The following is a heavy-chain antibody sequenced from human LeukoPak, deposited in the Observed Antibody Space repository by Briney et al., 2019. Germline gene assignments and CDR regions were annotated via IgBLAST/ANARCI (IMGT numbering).Heavy chain of an antibody. CDR3: ARKASSGQNWFDT. Sequence: SETLSLTCTVSGGSISSYYWSWIRQPPGKGLEWIGYIYYSGSTNYNPSLKSRVTISVDTSKNQFSLKLSSVTAADTAVYYCARKASSGQNWFDTWGQGTLVTVSS. CDR1: GGSISSYY. CDR2: IYYSGST. J-gene: IGHJ5*02. D-gene: IGHD3-22*01. V-gene: IGHV4-59*01.